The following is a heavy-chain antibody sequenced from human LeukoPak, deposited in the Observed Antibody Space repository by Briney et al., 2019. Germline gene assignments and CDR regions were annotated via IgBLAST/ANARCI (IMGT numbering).Heavy chain of an antibody. CDR3: ARDGGSYYYYYGMDV. D-gene: IGHD3-16*01. CDR1: GFTFSSYA. CDR2: ISYDGSNK. V-gene: IGHV3-30-3*01. J-gene: IGHJ6*02. Sequence: GGSLRLSCTASGFTFSSYAMYWVRQAPGKGLEWVAVISYDGSNKYYADSVKGRLTISRDNSKNTLYLQMNSLRAEDTAVYYCARDGGSYYYYYGMDVWGQGTTVTVSS.